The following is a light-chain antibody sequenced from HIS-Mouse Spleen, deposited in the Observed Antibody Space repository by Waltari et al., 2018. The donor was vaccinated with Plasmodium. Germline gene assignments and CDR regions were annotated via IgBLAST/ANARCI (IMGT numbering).Light chain of an antibody. CDR1: ALPKTY. CDR3: YSTDSSGNHRV. J-gene: IGLJ3*02. CDR2: EDS. Sequence: SYELTQPPSVSVSPGPTARITCPGDALPKTYAYWYQQNSGQAPVLGIYEDSTRPSGIPERFSGSSSGTMATLTISGAQVEDEADYYCYSTDSSGNHRVFGGGTKLTVL. V-gene: IGLV3-10*01.